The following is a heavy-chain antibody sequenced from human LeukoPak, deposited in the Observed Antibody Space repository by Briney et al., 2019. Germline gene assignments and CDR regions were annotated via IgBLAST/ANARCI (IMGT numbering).Heavy chain of an antibody. CDR3: VKDVGGGYAFDY. V-gene: IGHV3-64D*09. Sequence: GGSLRLSCSASGFTVSRYAMHWVRQAPGKGLEYVSGINDNGGRTHYGDSVKGRFSISRDNSKNTLHLQMSTLRAEDTALYYCVKDVGGGYAFDYWGQGSLVTVAS. D-gene: IGHD1-26*01. CDR2: INDNGGRT. CDR1: GFTVSRYA. J-gene: IGHJ4*02.